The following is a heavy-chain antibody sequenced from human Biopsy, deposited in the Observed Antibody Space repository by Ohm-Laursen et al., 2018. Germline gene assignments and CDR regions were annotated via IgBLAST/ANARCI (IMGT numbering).Heavy chain of an antibody. Sequence: SETLSLTCAVYGESFNGYYWSWIRQTPGKGLEWIGEINHSGRTNYNPSLKSRVTISVDTSKKQFSLKVSSVTPADTAVFFCARLYRLDDYWNDDPPDAFDVWGQGTMVTVSS. D-gene: IGHD3-3*01. CDR2: INHSGRT. CDR1: GESFNGYY. J-gene: IGHJ3*01. V-gene: IGHV4-34*01. CDR3: ARLYRLDDYWNDDPPDAFDV.